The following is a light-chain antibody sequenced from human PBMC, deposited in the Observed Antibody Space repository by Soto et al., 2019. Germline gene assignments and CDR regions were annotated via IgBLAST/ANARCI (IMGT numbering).Light chain of an antibody. CDR2: EVG. Sequence: QSVLTQPASVSGSPGQSITISCTGTSIDIGGYNYVSWYQQHPGEAPKLIIYEVGRRPSGVSTRFSGSKSGNTASLTISELQAEDEADYYCSSYTGSSSLGVFGAGTKVTVL. CDR1: SIDIGGYNY. CDR3: SSYTGSSSLGV. J-gene: IGLJ1*01. V-gene: IGLV2-14*01.